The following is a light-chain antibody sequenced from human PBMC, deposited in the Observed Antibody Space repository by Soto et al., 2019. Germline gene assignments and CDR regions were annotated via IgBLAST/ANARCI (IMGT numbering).Light chain of an antibody. CDR2: EVS. Sequence: QSALTQPHSVSGSPGQSVAISCTGTNSDVGGYNYVSWYQQYPGKAPKLMIYEVSSRPSGVSDRFSGSKSGNTASLTVSGLQAEDEGDYYCYSYTSSSTVVFGGGTKLTV. V-gene: IGLV2-14*01. CDR1: NSDVGGYNY. CDR3: YSYTSSSTVV. J-gene: IGLJ2*01.